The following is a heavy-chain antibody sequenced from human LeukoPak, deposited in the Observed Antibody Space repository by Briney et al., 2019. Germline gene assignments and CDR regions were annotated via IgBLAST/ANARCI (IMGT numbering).Heavy chain of an antibody. CDR1: GGSFSGYY. CDR3: ARAVYDFWSGYYPFDH. CDR2: INHSGST. Sequence: SETLSLTCAVYGGSFSGYYWSWIRQPPGKGLEWIGEINHSGSTNYNPSLKSRVTISVDTSKNQFSLKLSSVTAADTAVYYCARAVYDFWSGYYPFDHWGQGTLVTVSS. V-gene: IGHV4-34*01. D-gene: IGHD3-3*01. J-gene: IGHJ4*02.